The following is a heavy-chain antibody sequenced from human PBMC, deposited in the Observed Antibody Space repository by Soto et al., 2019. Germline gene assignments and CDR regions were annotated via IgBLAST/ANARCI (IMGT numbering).Heavy chain of an antibody. CDR3: ASQYYYGSGVTTEWGY. Sequence: SETLSLTCTVSGGSISSSSYYWGWIRQPPGKGLEWIGSIYYSGSTYYNPSLKSRVTISVDTSKNQFSLKLGSVTAADTAVYYCASQYYYGSGVTTEWGYWGQGTLVTVSS. D-gene: IGHD3-10*01. CDR1: GGSISSSSYY. V-gene: IGHV4-39*01. J-gene: IGHJ4*02. CDR2: IYYSGST.